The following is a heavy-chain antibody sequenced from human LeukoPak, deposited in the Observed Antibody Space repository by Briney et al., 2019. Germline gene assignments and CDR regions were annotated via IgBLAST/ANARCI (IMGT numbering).Heavy chain of an antibody. J-gene: IGHJ4*02. D-gene: IGHD1-1*01. CDR1: GYTFTSYG. Sequence: ASVKVSCKASGYTFTSYGISWVRQATGQGLEWMGWMNPNSGDTGYAQKFQGRVTITRSTSTSTAYMELSSLTSDDTAVYYCARAAFTGTTVLGYWGQGTLVTVSS. V-gene: IGHV1-8*03. CDR2: MNPNSGDT. CDR3: ARAAFTGTTVLGY.